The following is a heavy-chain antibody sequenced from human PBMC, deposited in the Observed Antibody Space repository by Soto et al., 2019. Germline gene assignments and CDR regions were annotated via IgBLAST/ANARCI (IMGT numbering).Heavy chain of an antibody. J-gene: IGHJ4*02. CDR2: IGTSGSYI. V-gene: IGHV3-21*01. CDR3: ARGSAFIGLDY. CDR1: GFIISRYT. D-gene: IGHD1-26*01. Sequence: PGGSMILSCAASGFIISRYTRNWVRQTPGKGLEWVSSIGTSGSYIYDTDSVKGRFTISRDNTKDSLYLQMNSLRAEDTAIYYYARGSAFIGLDYWGQGTPVTVSS.